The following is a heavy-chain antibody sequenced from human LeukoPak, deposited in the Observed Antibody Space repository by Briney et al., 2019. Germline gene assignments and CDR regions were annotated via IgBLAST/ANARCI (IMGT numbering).Heavy chain of an antibody. D-gene: IGHD3-3*01. V-gene: IGHV4-39*07. CDR2: IYYSGST. CDR1: GGSISSSSYY. CDR3: ARGSGTYDFWSGYYVGVEYYYYMDV. Sequence: SETLSLTCTVSGGSISSSSYYWGWIRQPPGKGLEWIGSIYYSGSTYYNPSLKSRVTISVDTSKNQFSLKLSSVTAADTAVYYCARGSGTYDFWSGYYVGVEYYYYMDVWAKGPRSPSP. J-gene: IGHJ6*03.